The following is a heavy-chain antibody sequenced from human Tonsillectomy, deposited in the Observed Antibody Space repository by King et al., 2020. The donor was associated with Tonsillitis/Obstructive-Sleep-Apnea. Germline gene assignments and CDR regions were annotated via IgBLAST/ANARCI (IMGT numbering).Heavy chain of an antibody. Sequence: VQLQQWGAGLLKPSETLSLTCAVYGGSFSDYYWNWIRQPPGKGLEWIGEINHSGSTVYNPSLRSRVSVSVDTSKNQLSLNLTSVTAADTAVYYCARGRGDLARSYYYFHYMAVWGKGTTVTVSS. D-gene: IGHD3-16*01. V-gene: IGHV4-34*01. CDR3: ARGRGDLARSYYYFHYMAV. CDR1: GGSFSDYY. J-gene: IGHJ6*03. CDR2: INHSGST.